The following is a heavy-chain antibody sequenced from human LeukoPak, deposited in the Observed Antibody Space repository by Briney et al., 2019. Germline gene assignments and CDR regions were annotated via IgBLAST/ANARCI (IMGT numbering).Heavy chain of an antibody. Sequence: EPGGSLRLSCAASGFTFSSYSMNWVRQAPGKGLEWVSYISSSSSTIYYADSVKGRFTISRDNSKNTLYLQMNSLRAEDTAVYYCAKANVVVPAAIALIHYYYYYGMDVWGQGTTVTVSS. V-gene: IGHV3-48*01. CDR1: GFTFSSYS. CDR3: AKANVVVPAAIALIHYYYYYGMDV. D-gene: IGHD2-2*02. CDR2: ISSSSSTI. J-gene: IGHJ6*02.